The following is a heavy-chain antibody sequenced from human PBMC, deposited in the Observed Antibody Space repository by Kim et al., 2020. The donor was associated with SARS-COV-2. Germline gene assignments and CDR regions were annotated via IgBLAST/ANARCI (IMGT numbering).Heavy chain of an antibody. D-gene: IGHD6-19*01. V-gene: IGHV4-39*01. CDR1: GGSISSSSYY. CDR3: ARHKRQWLERSAEYFQH. Sequence: SETLSLTCTVSGGSISSSSYYWGWIRQPPGKGLEWIGSIYYSGSTYYNPSLKSRVTISVDTSKNQFSLKLSSVTAADTAVYYCARHKRQWLERSAEYFQHWGQGTLVTAPS. J-gene: IGHJ1*01. CDR2: IYYSGST.